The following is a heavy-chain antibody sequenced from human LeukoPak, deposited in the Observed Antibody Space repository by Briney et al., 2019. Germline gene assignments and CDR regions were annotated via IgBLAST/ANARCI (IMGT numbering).Heavy chain of an antibody. CDR3: ARRPYSDTSGRLSDV. CDR1: GFAFSSYN. CDR2: IGSSGSPT. D-gene: IGHD3-22*01. V-gene: IGHV3-48*02. J-gene: IGHJ6*02. Sequence: GGSLRLSCAASGFAFSSYNMNWVRQAPGKGLEWISYIGSSGSPTHYADSVGGRFTISRDNAKNSLYLQTNSLRDEDTAVYFCARRPYSDTSGRLSDVWGQGTTVTVSS.